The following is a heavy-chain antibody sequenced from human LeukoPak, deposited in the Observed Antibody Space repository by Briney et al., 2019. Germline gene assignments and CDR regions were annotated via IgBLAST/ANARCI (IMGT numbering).Heavy chain of an antibody. CDR1: GGSISSSSYY. Sequence: SETLSLTCTVSGGSISSSSYYWGRIRQPPGKGLEWIGSIYYSGSTYYNPSLKSRVTISVDTSKNQFSLKLSSVTAADTDVYYCARGRWGYDFWSGYYPYGMDVWGQGTTVTVSS. J-gene: IGHJ6*02. CDR2: IYYSGST. V-gene: IGHV4-39*07. D-gene: IGHD3-3*01. CDR3: ARGRWGYDFWSGYYPYGMDV.